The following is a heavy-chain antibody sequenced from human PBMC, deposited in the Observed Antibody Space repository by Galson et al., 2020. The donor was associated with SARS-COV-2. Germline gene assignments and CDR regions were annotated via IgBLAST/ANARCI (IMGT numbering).Heavy chain of an antibody. Sequence: SETLSLTCAVYGGSFSGYFWSWIRQPPGKGLEWIREVNHSESTNYNPSLKSRVTISVDTSKNQFSLKLSSVTAADTAVYYCARENADRGLYYFDYWGQGTLVTVSS. V-gene: IGHV4-34*01. CDR3: ARENADRGLYYFDY. D-gene: IGHD1-1*01. CDR2: VNHSEST. J-gene: IGHJ4*02. CDR1: GGSFSGYF.